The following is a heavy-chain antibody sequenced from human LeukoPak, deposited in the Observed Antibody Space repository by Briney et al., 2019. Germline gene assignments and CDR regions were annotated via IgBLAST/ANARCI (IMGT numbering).Heavy chain of an antibody. V-gene: IGHV3-48*03. J-gene: IGHJ4*02. Sequence: PGGSLRLSCAASGFTFDIYEMNWVRQAPGKALEWISFISSSSNVIYYADSVKGRLTISRDNAKSSLYLQMNSLRAEDTAVYYCAGSRYPEPQDLDYWSQGTLVTVSS. CDR1: GFTFDIYE. D-gene: IGHD1-14*01. CDR2: ISSSSNVI. CDR3: AGSRYPEPQDLDY.